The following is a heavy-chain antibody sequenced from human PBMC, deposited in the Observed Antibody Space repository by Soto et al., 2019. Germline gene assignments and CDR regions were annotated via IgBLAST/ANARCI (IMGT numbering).Heavy chain of an antibody. D-gene: IGHD2-21*02. J-gene: IGHJ6*02. CDR1: GGSISSGGYY. Sequence: QVQLQESGPGLVKPSQTLSLTGTVSGGSISSGGYYWSWIRQHPAKGLEWIGYIYYSGSTYYNPSLKSRVTISVDTSKNQFSLKLSSVTAADTAVYYCARADCGGDCYYRRYFYYGMDVWGQGTTVTVSS. V-gene: IGHV4-31*03. CDR2: IYYSGST. CDR3: ARADCGGDCYYRRYFYYGMDV.